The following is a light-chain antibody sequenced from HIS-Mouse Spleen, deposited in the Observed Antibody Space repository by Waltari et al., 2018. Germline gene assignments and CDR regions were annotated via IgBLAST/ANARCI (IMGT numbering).Light chain of an antibody. CDR2: SAS. J-gene: IGKJ4*01. CDR1: QGISYY. V-gene: IGKV1-17*03. Sequence: DIQMTHSPSAMSASVGDSITITCRANQGISYYLAWFQQKPGKVPKRLLYSASSLQSGVPSRFSGSGAETEVNLTISSLQPEDFATYYCLPHNSYPVTFGGGTKVEMK. CDR3: LPHNSYPVT.